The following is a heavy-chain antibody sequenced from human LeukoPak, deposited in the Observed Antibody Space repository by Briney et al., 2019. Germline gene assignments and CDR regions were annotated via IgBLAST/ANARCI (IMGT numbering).Heavy chain of an antibody. J-gene: IGHJ6*04. D-gene: IGHD3-10*02. CDR1: GFTFNSYG. V-gene: IGHV3-30*02. CDR3: AELGITMIGGV. Sequence: GGSLRLSCAASGFTFNSYGMHWVRQAPGKGLEWVAFIRHDGTNEIYTDSVKGRHTISRDNSKNTLYLHMNSLRAEDTAVYYCAELGITMIGGVWGKGTTVTISS. CDR2: IRHDGTNE.